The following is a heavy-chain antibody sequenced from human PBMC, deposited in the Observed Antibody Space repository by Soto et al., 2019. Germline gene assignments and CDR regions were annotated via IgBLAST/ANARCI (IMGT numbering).Heavy chain of an antibody. V-gene: IGHV4-31*03. CDR1: GGSISSGNYY. D-gene: IGHD3-10*01. J-gene: IGHJ4*02. Sequence: PSETLSLTCTASGGSISSGNYYWSWMRQHPGKGLEWIGYIHYSGSTYYNPSLKSRVIISVDTSNNQFSLKLSSVTAADTAVYYCARDQNGSGNYYTRYFDYWGQGTLVTVSS. CDR2: IHYSGST. CDR3: ARDQNGSGNYYTRYFDY.